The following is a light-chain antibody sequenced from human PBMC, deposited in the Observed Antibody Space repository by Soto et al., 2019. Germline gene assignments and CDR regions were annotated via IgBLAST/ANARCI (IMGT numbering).Light chain of an antibody. CDR3: HQYHSCPRT. Sequence: EIEISQEPRIRPMCQAERATLYCRVSQSLSSSSLAWYQQKPGQAPRLLISGASSRAADVPARFSGSGSGTEFTLTTNRLQSEDFAIYYCHQYHSCPRTFGPGTQVDIK. J-gene: IGKJ1*01. CDR1: QSLSSS. CDR2: GAS. V-gene: IGKV3-15*01.